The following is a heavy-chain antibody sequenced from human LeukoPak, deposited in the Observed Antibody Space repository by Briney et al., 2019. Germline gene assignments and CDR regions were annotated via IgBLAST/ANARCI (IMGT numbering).Heavy chain of an antibody. V-gene: IGHV4-61*02. D-gene: IGHD3-3*01. CDR1: GGSISSGSYY. CDR2: IYTSGST. Sequence: SQTLSLTCTVSGGSISSGSYYWSWIRQPAGKGLEWIGRIYTSGSTNYNPSLKSRVTISVDTSKNQFSLKLSSVTAADTAVYYCAREAEKQTFGVVIILIDHWGQGTLVTVSS. CDR3: AREAEKQTFGVVIILIDH. J-gene: IGHJ4*02.